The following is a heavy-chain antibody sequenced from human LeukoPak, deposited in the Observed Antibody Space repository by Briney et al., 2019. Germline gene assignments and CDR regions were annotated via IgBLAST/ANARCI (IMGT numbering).Heavy chain of an antibody. CDR2: ISGSNSYI. V-gene: IGHV3-21*01. J-gene: IGHJ4*02. CDR3: ARALTTLTYEGY. CDR1: GFTFSSYT. D-gene: IGHD1-1*01. Sequence: GGSLRLSCAASGFTFSSYTMHWIRQAPGKGLEWVSSISGSNSYIFYADSVKGRLTVSRDNAKDSLYLQMNSLRAEDTAVYYCARALTTLTYEGYWGQGTLVTVSS.